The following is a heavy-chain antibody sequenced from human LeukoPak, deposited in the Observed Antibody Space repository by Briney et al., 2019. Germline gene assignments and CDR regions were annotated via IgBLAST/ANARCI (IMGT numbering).Heavy chain of an antibody. CDR2: FSGSGGST. J-gene: IGHJ4*02. CDR3: ARSGLSRFGF. Sequence: GGSLRLSCAASGFIFSNYALSWVRKAPGKRLQWVSAFSGSGGSTYYADSVKGRFTISRDNSRNTLYLQMNSLRAEDTAVYYCARSGLSRFGFWGQGTLVTVSS. V-gene: IGHV3-23*01. D-gene: IGHD2/OR15-2a*01. CDR1: GFIFSNYA.